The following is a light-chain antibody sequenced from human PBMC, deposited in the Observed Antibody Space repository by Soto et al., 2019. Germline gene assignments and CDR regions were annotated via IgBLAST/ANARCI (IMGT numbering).Light chain of an antibody. CDR3: LQQNTDRPWT. V-gene: IGKV1-17*01. J-gene: IGKJ1*01. CDR2: DAS. Sequence: DIQNTQSPSSVSASVGDRVTIACRASQGIRTDLAWYQQKPGKAPKRLIFDASALQSGVPSRFSGSGSGTDFTLTISSLQPEDIATYFCLQQNTDRPWTFGRGTKVDIK. CDR1: QGIRTD.